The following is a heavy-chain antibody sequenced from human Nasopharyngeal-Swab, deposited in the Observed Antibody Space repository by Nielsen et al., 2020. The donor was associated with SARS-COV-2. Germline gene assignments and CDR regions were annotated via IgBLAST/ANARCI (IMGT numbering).Heavy chain of an antibody. J-gene: IGHJ4*02. Sequence: SETLSLTCTVSGGSISSGGYYWSWIRQHPGKGLEWIGYIYYSGSTYYNPSLKSRVTISVDTSKNQFSLKLSSVTAADTAVYYCARFWYGSGSYYPHFDYWGQGTLVTVSS. D-gene: IGHD3-10*01. V-gene: IGHV4-31*03. CDR3: ARFWYGSGSYYPHFDY. CDR2: IYYSGST. CDR1: GGSISSGGYY.